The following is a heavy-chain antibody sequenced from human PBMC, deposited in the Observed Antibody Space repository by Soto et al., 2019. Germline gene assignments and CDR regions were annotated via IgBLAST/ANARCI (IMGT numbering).Heavy chain of an antibody. CDR3: AKVQIVVVPAASGFDY. V-gene: IGHV3-23*01. D-gene: IGHD2-2*01. CDR1: GFTFSSYA. CDR2: ISGSGGST. J-gene: IGHJ4*02. Sequence: GGSLRLSCAASGFTFSSYAMSWVRQAPGKGLEWVSAISGSGGSTYYADSVKGRFTISRDNSKNTLYLQMNSLRAEDTAVYYCAKVQIVVVPAASGFDYWGQGTLVTVSS.